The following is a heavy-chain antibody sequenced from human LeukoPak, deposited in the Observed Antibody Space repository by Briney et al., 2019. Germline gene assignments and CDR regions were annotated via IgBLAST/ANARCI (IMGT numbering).Heavy chain of an antibody. CDR2: ISFDGTNK. D-gene: IGHD3-22*01. CDR3: AKGGYYERPWYFDY. V-gene: IGHV3-30*18. CDR1: GFTFSHYA. J-gene: IGHJ4*02. Sequence: GGSLRLSRAASGFTFSHYAMHWVRQAPGKGLEWVAVISFDGTNKFYADSVKGRFTISRDNSKNALYLQMNSLRAEDTAVYYCAKGGYYERPWYFDYWGQGTLVTVSS.